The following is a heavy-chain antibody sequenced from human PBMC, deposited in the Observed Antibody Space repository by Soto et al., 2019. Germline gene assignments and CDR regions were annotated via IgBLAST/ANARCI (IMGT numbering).Heavy chain of an antibody. CDR2: ISAHNGNT. Sequence: QVHLVQSGAEVKKPGASVKASCKPPGYTFTSYGITWVRQAPGQGLEWMGWISAHNGNTDYAQKLQGRVIVTRDTSTSTAYMELRSLRSDDTAVYYCARGRYGDYWGQGALVTVSS. J-gene: IGHJ4*02. CDR3: ARGRYGDY. CDR1: GYTFTSYG. V-gene: IGHV1-18*01. D-gene: IGHD1-1*01.